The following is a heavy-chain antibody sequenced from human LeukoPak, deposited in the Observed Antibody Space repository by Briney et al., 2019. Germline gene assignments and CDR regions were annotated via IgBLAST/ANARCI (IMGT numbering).Heavy chain of an antibody. D-gene: IGHD3-22*01. Sequence: GGSLRLSCAASGFTFSSYAMSWVRQAPGKGRGWVSAISGGGGSTHYADSVKGRFTISRDNSKNTLYLQMSSLRAGDTAVYYCAKSSYYDSSGYYREYYFDYWGQGTLVTVSS. V-gene: IGHV3-23*01. J-gene: IGHJ4*02. CDR1: GFTFSSYA. CDR3: AKSSYYDSSGYYREYYFDY. CDR2: ISGGGGST.